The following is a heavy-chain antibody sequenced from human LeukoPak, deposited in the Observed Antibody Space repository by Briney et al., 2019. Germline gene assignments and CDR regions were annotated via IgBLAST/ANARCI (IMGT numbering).Heavy chain of an antibody. CDR3: AKDRAYYYDSSGYYGY. D-gene: IGHD3-22*01. J-gene: IGHJ4*02. V-gene: IGHV3-23*01. CDR2: ISNNGGYT. Sequence: PGGSLRLSCAASGFTFSSSAMSWVRQAPGKGLEWVSAISNNGGYTYYADSVQGRFTISRDNSKNTLYLQMNSLRAEDTAVYYCAKDRAYYYDSSGYYGYWGQGTLVTVSS. CDR1: GFTFSSSA.